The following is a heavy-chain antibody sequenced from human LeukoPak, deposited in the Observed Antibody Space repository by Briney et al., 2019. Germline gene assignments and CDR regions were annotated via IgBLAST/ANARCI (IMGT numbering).Heavy chain of an antibody. CDR1: GFTFSSYA. CDR3: AKDLPLGGSSSPPPDY. J-gene: IGHJ4*02. CDR2: ISYDGSNK. D-gene: IGHD6-6*01. V-gene: IGHV3-30-3*01. Sequence: GGSLRLSCAASGFTFSSYAMHWVRQAPGKGLEWVAVISYDGSNKYYADSVKGRFTISRDNSKNTLYLQMNSLRAEDTAVYYCAKDLPLGGSSSPPPDYWGQGTLVTVSS.